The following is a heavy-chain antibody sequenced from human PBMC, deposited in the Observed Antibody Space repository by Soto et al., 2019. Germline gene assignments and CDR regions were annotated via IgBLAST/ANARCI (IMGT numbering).Heavy chain of an antibody. V-gene: IGHV3-48*01. Sequence: GGSLRLSCAASTFTFNSYNMNWVRQAPGKGLEWVSYISISSSAIYYADSVKGRFTISRDNAKNSLFLQMNSLGAEDTAMYYCARDGSDSSSWTPYFDYWGQGILVTVSS. J-gene: IGHJ4*02. D-gene: IGHD6-13*01. CDR1: TFTFNSYN. CDR2: ISISSSAI. CDR3: ARDGSDSSSWTPYFDY.